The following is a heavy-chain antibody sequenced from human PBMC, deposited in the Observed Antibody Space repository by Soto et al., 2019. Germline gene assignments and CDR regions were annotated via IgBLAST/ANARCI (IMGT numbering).Heavy chain of an antibody. Sequence: SETLSLTCTVSGGSISSGDYYWSWIRQPPGKGLEWIGYIYYSGSTYYNPSLKSRVTISVDTSKNQFSLKLSSVTAADTAVYYCARVANWNYGYYFDYWGQGTLVTVPQ. V-gene: IGHV4-30-4*01. CDR1: GGSISSGDYY. CDR2: IYYSGST. J-gene: IGHJ4*02. D-gene: IGHD1-7*01. CDR3: ARVANWNYGYYFDY.